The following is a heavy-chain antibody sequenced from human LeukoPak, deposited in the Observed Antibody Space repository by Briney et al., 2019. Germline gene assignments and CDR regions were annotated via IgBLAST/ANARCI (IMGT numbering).Heavy chain of an antibody. CDR3: ARGQKASVVAATPFDF. D-gene: IGHD2-15*01. V-gene: IGHV4-34*01. Sequence: PGGSLRLSCAASGFTFSSYEMNWVRQAPGKGLEWIGEINHGGSTSYNPSLKSRVTISVDTSKNQFSLKLSSVTAADTAVYYCARGQKASVVAATPFDFWGQGTLVTVSS. J-gene: IGHJ4*02. CDR1: GFTFSSYE. CDR2: INHGGST.